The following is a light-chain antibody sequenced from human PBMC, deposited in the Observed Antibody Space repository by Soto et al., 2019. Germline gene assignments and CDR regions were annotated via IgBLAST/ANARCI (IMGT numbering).Light chain of an antibody. CDR1: SSNIGSNT. V-gene: IGLV1-44*01. Sequence: QSVLTQPPSASGTPGQRVTISCSGSSSNIGSNTVNWYQQLPGTAPKLLIYNNNQRPSGVPDRFSGSRSGTSVSLAIGGLQSEDEADYYCAAWDDSLNVMVFGGGTQLTVL. CDR3: AAWDDSLNVMV. J-gene: IGLJ2*01. CDR2: NNN.